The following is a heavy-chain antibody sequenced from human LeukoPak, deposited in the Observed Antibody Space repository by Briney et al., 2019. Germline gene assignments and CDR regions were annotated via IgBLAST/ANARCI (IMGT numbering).Heavy chain of an antibody. Sequence: PGGSLRLSCAASGFTFSNAWMSWVRQAPGKGLEWVGRIKSKTDGGATDYAAPVKGRFTISRDDSKNTLYLQMNSLKTEDTAVYYCTTDIDYYGSGSYYNGYYFDYWGQGTLVTVSS. CDR3: TTDIDYYGSGSYYNGYYFDY. V-gene: IGHV3-15*01. J-gene: IGHJ4*02. CDR2: IKSKTDGGAT. CDR1: GFTFSNAW. D-gene: IGHD3-10*01.